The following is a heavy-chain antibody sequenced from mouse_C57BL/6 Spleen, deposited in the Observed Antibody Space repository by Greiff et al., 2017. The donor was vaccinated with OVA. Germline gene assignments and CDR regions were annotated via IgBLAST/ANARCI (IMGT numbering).Heavy chain of an antibody. CDR2: IYPGSGNT. J-gene: IGHJ4*01. Sequence: VQLQQSGAELVRPGASVKLSCKASGYTFTDYYINWVKQRPGQGLEWIARIYPGSGNTYYNEKFKGKATLTAEKSSSTAYMQLSSLTSEDSAVYFCAREEPNYYAMDYWGQGTSVTVSS. CDR1: GYTFTDYY. CDR3: AREEPNYYAMDY. V-gene: IGHV1-76*01.